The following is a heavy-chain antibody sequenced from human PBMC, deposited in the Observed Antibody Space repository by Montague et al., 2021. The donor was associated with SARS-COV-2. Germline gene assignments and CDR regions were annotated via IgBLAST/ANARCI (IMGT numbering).Heavy chain of an antibody. CDR3: ARDSPLSGYSNYYFDY. Sequence: SLRLSCAASGFTFSSYAMHWVRQAPGKGLEWVAVISYDGSNKYYADSVKGRFTISRDNSKNTLYLQMNSVRAEDTAVYYCARDSPLSGYSNYYFDYWGQGTLVTVSS. V-gene: IGHV3-30-3*01. CDR1: GFTFSSYA. D-gene: IGHD4-11*01. J-gene: IGHJ4*02. CDR2: ISYDGSNK.